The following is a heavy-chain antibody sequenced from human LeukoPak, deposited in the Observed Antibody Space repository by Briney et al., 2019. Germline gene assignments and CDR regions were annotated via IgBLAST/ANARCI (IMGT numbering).Heavy chain of an antibody. Sequence: GRSLRLSCAASGFTFSSYAMHWVRQAPGKGLEWVPVISYDGSNKYYADSVKGRFTISRDNSKNTLYLQMNSLRAEDTAVYYCARLAGIAAAGTLSYLDYWGQGTLVTVSS. V-gene: IGHV3-30*04. D-gene: IGHD6-13*01. J-gene: IGHJ4*02. CDR1: GFTFSSYA. CDR2: ISYDGSNK. CDR3: ARLAGIAAAGTLSYLDY.